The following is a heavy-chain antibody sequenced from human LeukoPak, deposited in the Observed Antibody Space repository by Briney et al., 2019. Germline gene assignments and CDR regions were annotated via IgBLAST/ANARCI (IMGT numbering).Heavy chain of an antibody. CDR3: AREQKSAVAGTPDY. J-gene: IGHJ4*02. Sequence: SETLSLTCAVYGGSFSGYYWSWIRQPPGKGLEWIGEINHSGSTNYNPSLKSRVTISVDTSKNQFSLKLSSVTAADTAVYYCAREQKSAVAGTPDYWGQGTLVSVSS. D-gene: IGHD6-19*01. CDR2: INHSGST. CDR1: GGSFSGYY. V-gene: IGHV4-34*01.